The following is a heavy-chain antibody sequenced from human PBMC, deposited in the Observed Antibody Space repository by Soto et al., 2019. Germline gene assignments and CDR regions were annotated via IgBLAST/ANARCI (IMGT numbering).Heavy chain of an antibody. CDR3: ARDRSGYSYGYPFFDY. CDR1: GGSISSGDYY. V-gene: IGHV4-30-4*01. Sequence: SETLSLTCTVSGGSISSGDYYWSCIRQPPGKGLEWIGYIYYSGSTYYNPSLKSRVTISVDTSKNQFSLKLSSVTAADTAVYYCARDRSGYSYGYPFFDYWGQGTLVTVSS. D-gene: IGHD5-18*01. J-gene: IGHJ4*02. CDR2: IYYSGST.